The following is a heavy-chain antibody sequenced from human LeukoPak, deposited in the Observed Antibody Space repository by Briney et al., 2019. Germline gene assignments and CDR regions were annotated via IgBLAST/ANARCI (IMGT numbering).Heavy chain of an antibody. CDR2: IYSGDSGVST. D-gene: IGHD6-6*01. Sequence: GSLRLSCAASGFSVSNTYMSWVRQAPGKGLEWVSVIYSGDSGVSTYYADSVKGRFTISRHSSKNTLYLQMSSLRAEDTAVYFCARSAARLRYYYAMDVWGQGTTVTVCS. J-gene: IGHJ6*02. V-gene: IGHV3-53*04. CDR3: ARSAARLRYYYAMDV. CDR1: GFSVSNTY.